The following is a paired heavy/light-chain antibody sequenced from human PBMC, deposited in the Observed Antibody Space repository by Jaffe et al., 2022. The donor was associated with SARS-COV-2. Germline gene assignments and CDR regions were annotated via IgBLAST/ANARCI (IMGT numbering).Heavy chain of an antibody. V-gene: IGHV1-69*01. CDR3: ASPDYYDSSGLLQTLGAPPP. D-gene: IGHD3-22*01. Sequence: QVQLVQSGAEVKKPGSSVKVSCKASGGTFSSYAISWVRQAPGQGLEWMGGIIPIFGTANYAQKFQGRVTITADESTSTAYMELSSLRSEDTAVYYCASPDYYDSSGLLQTLGAPPPWGQGTLVTVSS. J-gene: IGHJ5*02. CDR1: GGTFSSYA. CDR2: IIPIFGTA.
Light chain of an antibody. CDR3: QSADSSGTV. J-gene: IGLJ3*02. Sequence: SYELTQPPSVSVSPGQTARITCSGDALPKQYAYWYQQKPGQAPVLVIYKDSERPSGIPERFSGSSSGTTVTLTISGVQAEDEADYYCQSADSSGTVFGGGTKLTVL. CDR1: ALPKQY. V-gene: IGLV3-25*03. CDR2: KDS.